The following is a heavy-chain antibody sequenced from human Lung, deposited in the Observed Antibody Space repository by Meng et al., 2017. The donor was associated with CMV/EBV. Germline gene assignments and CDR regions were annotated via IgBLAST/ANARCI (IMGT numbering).Heavy chain of an antibody. CDR1: GGSFSGYY. CDR3: ARGKSSGLITPLRGGSRPFDP. V-gene: IGHV4-34*01. Sequence: SETLSLXCAVYGGSFSGYYWSWIRQPPGKGLEWIGEINHSGSTNYNPSLKSRVTISVDTSKNQFSLKLNSVTAADTAVYYCARGKSSGLITPLRGGSRPFDPXGQGXLVTVSS. CDR2: INHSGST. D-gene: IGHD3-10*01. J-gene: IGHJ5*02.